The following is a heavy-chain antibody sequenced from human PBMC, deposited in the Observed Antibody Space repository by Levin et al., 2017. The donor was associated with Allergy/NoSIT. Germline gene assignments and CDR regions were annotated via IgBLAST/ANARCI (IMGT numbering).Heavy chain of an antibody. CDR2: ISGSGGST. Sequence: PGGSLRLSCAASGFTFSSYAMSWVRQAPGKGLEWVSAISGSGGSTYYADSVKGRFTISRDNSKNTLYLQMNSLRAEDTAVYYCAKDHTPYCSGGSCYFANYFDYWGQGTLVTVSS. V-gene: IGHV3-23*01. CDR3: AKDHTPYCSGGSCYFANYFDY. CDR1: GFTFSSYA. D-gene: IGHD2-15*01. J-gene: IGHJ4*02.